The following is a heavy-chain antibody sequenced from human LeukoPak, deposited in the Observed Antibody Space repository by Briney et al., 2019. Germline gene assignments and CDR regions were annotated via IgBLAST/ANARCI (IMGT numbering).Heavy chain of an antibody. D-gene: IGHD4-17*01. CDR3: ARGRDGDYEVY. Sequence: ASVKVSCKTSGYTFTNYGVHWVRQAPGQRLEWMGWINAGNGNTKYSQNFQGRVTITRDTSASTVYMELRSLRSEDTALYYCARGRDGDYEVYWGQGTLVTVSS. V-gene: IGHV1-3*01. CDR1: GYTFTNYG. J-gene: IGHJ4*02. CDR2: INAGNGNT.